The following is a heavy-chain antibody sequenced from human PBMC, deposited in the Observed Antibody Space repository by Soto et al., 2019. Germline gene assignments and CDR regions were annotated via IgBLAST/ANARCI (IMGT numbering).Heavy chain of an antibody. V-gene: IGHV1-2*02. CDR1: GYTFTGYY. D-gene: IGHD4-17*01. CDR2: INPNSGGT. CDR3: ASVGHGDYIWPVSEDLDAFDI. Sequence: ASVKVSCKASGYTFTGYYMHWVRQAPGQGLEWMGWINPNSGGTNYAQKFQCRVTMTRDTSISTAYMELSRLRSDDTAVYYCASVGHGDYIWPVSEDLDAFDIWGQGTMVTVSS. J-gene: IGHJ3*02.